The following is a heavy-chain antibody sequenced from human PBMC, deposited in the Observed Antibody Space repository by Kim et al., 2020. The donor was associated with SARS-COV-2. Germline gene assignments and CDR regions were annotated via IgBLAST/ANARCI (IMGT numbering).Heavy chain of an antibody. CDR1: GFSFNTYA. CDR3: AKGGPDDY. D-gene: IGHD3-16*01. V-gene: IGHV3-23*01. J-gene: IGHJ4*02. CDR2: IYSSGGST. Sequence: GGSLRLSCAASGFSFNTYAMSWVRQAPGKGLDWVSTIYSSGGSTSYAESVKGRFTISRDNSKNTLYLQMNSLRAEDTAVYYCAKGGPDDYWGQGQLVPVS.